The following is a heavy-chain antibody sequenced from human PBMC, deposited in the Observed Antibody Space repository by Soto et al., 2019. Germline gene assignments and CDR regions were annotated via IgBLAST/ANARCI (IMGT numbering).Heavy chain of an antibody. V-gene: IGHV1-8*01. CDR2: MNPNSGNI. J-gene: IGHJ6*02. CDR1: GYTFTSYD. D-gene: IGHD2-8*02. CDR3: AREQGYWGMDV. Sequence: QVQLVQSGAEVKKPGASVKVSCKASGYTFTSYDINWVRQATGQGLEWMGWMNPNSGNIGYAQKFQGRXTXTXHTSISTAYMELSSLRSEDTAVYYCAREQGYWGMDVWGQGTTVTVSS.